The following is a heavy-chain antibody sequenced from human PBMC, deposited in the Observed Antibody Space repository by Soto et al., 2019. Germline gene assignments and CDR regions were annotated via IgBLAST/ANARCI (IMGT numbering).Heavy chain of an antibody. D-gene: IGHD2-21*02. CDR1: AFTFSSYA. Sequence: EVQLLESGGGLAQPGGSLRLSCAASAFTFSSYAMSWVRQAPGKGLEWVSAVSGSGDSTYYADSVKGRFTISRDNSKNTLDLQMNSRGAEDTAVYYCAKGRASDCPGCTQDYWGQGTLVTVSS. V-gene: IGHV3-23*01. CDR3: AKGRASDCPGCTQDY. CDR2: VSGSGDST. J-gene: IGHJ4*02.